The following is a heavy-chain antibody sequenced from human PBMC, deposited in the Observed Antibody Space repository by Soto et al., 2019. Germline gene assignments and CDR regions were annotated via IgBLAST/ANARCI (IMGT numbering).Heavy chain of an antibody. Sequence: ASVKVSCKASGYTFTGYYMHWVRQAPGQGLEWMGWINPNSGGTNYAQKFQGWVTMTRDTSISTAYMELSRLRSDDTAVYYCARRGGLGSCANGVCLPGDAFDIWGQGTMVTVSS. J-gene: IGHJ3*02. CDR1: GYTFTGYY. V-gene: IGHV1-2*04. CDR3: ARRGGLGSCANGVCLPGDAFDI. D-gene: IGHD2-8*01. CDR2: INPNSGGT.